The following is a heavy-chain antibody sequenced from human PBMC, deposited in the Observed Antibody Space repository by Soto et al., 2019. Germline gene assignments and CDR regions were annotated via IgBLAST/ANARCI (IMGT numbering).Heavy chain of an antibody. CDR2: IYYSGST. CDR3: ARVNYGDYDWFDP. D-gene: IGHD4-17*01. CDR1: GGSISSGDYY. V-gene: IGHV4-30-4*01. Sequence: QVQLQESGPGLVKPSQTLSLTCTVSGGSISSGDYYWSWLRQPPGKGLEWIGYIYYSGSTYYNPSLNSRVTISVDTSRDQFSLKLSTVTAADTAVYYCARVNYGDYDWFDPWGQGTLVTVSS. J-gene: IGHJ5*02.